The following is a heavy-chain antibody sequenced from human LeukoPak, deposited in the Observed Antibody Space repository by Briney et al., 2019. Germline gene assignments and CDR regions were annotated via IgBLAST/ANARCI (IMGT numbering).Heavy chain of an antibody. J-gene: IGHJ4*02. V-gene: IGHV4-34*01. Sequence: SETLSLTCAVYGGSFSGYYWSWIRQPPGKGLEWIGEINHSGSTNYNPSLKSRVTISVDTSKNQFSLKLSSVTAADTAVYYCAGTSSSSGRYFDYWGQGTLVTVSS. CDR2: INHSGST. CDR3: AGTSSSSGRYFDY. D-gene: IGHD6-6*01. CDR1: GGSFSGYY.